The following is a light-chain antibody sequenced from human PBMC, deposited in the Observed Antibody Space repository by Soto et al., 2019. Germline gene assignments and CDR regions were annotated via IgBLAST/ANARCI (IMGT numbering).Light chain of an antibody. Sequence: QSALTQPASVSGSPGQSITISCTGTSSDVGNYNYVSWYQQHPGKAPKLMIYDVSNRPSGVSNRLSGSKSGNTASLTISGLQAEDEADYYCTSYIATSTSYVFGTGTKVTVL. V-gene: IGLV2-14*01. J-gene: IGLJ1*01. CDR3: TSYIATSTSYV. CDR2: DVS. CDR1: SSDVGNYNY.